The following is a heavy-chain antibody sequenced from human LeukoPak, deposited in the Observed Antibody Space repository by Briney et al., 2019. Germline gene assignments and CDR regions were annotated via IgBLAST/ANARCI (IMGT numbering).Heavy chain of an antibody. CDR2: IYYSGST. CDR3: ARSYGNYPLDY. J-gene: IGHJ4*02. V-gene: IGHV4-31*03. Sequence: SETLSLTCTVSGGSISSGGYSWSWIRQHPGRGLEWIGYIYYSGSTYYNPSLKSRVTRSVDMSKNQFSLKLSSVTAADAAVYYSARSYGNYPLDYWGQGTLVTVTS. CDR1: GGSISSGGYS. D-gene: IGHD4-11*01.